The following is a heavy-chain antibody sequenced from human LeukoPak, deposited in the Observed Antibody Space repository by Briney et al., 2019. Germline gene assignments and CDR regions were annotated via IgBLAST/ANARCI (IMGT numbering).Heavy chain of an antibody. CDR1: GFTFSSYE. CDR3: ARVLMTLVRGVIITSHSFDY. Sequence: SGGSLRLSCAASGFTFSSYEMNWVRQAPGKGLEWVSYISSSGSSIFYADSVKGRFTISRDNAKNSLYLQLNSLRAEDTAVYYCARVLMTLVRGVIITSHSFDYWGQGTLVTVSS. CDR2: ISSSGSSI. J-gene: IGHJ4*02. V-gene: IGHV3-48*03. D-gene: IGHD3-10*01.